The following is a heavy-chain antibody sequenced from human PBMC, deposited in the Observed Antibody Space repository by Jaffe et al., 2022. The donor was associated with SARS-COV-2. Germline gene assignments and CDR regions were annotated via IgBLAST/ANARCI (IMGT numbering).Heavy chain of an antibody. J-gene: IGHJ5*02. V-gene: IGHV2-5*01. CDR2: IYWNDDK. D-gene: IGHD4-17*01. Sequence: QITLKESGPTLVKPTQTLTLTCTFSGFSLSTSGVGVGWIRQPPGKALEWLALIYWNDDKRYSPSLKSRLTITKDTSKNQVVLTMTNMDPVDTATYYCAHRRLLRPYPNWFDPWGQGTLVTVSS. CDR3: AHRRLLRPYPNWFDP. CDR1: GFSLSTSGVG.